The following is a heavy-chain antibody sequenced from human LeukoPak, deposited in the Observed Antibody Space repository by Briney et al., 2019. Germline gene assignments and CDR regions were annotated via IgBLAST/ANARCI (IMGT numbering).Heavy chain of an antibody. D-gene: IGHD1-26*01. Sequence: GGSLRLSCAASGFTFSSYSMNWVRQAPGKGLEWVSYISSSSSTIYYADSVKGRFTISRDNAKNSLYLQMNSLRAEDTAVYYCARAAEWVLYWFDPWGQGTLVTVSS. J-gene: IGHJ5*02. V-gene: IGHV3-48*01. CDR1: GFTFSSYS. CDR3: ARAAEWVLYWFDP. CDR2: ISSSSSTI.